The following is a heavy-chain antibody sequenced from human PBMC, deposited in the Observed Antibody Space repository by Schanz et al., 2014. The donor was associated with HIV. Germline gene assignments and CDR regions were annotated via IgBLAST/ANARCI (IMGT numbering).Heavy chain of an antibody. Sequence: EVQMLESGGGSVQSGGSLRLSCAASGFTFSNFAMSWVRQAPGKGLEWVSIIYSAGTTYYTDSVKGRFTISRDNSKNTLYLQMNSLGAEDTAVYYCAKVAIHSSGWLPFDYWGQGTLVTVSS. D-gene: IGHD6-19*01. V-gene: IGHV3-23*03. CDR1: GFTFSNFA. CDR2: IYSAGTT. CDR3: AKVAIHSSGWLPFDY. J-gene: IGHJ4*02.